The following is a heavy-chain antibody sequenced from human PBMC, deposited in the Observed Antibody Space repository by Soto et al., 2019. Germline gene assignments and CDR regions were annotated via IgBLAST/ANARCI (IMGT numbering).Heavy chain of an antibody. CDR1: GVSVNAAPYH. V-gene: IGHV4-61*01. CDR2: IYYTGST. D-gene: IGHD3-22*01. CDR3: ARDHHSYYDTSGYYPYFDF. J-gene: IGHJ4*02. Sequence: PSETLSFTCPVSGVSVNAAPYHWSWIRQSPRNGLEWIGNIYYTGSTNYNPSFESRVAISLDTSNNQFSLRLTSLTAADTAVYFCARDHHSYYDTSGYYPYFDFWGQGTLVNLSS.